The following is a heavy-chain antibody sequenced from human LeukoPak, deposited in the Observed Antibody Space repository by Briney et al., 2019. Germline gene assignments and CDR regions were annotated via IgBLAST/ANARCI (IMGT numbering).Heavy chain of an antibody. Sequence: ASVKVSCKASGYTFTSYAMHWVRQAPGQRLEWMGWINAGNGNTKYSQEFQGRVTITRDTSASTVYMELSSLRSDDTAVYYCARGRDRGASTPFDYWGQGTLVTVSS. D-gene: IGHD1-26*01. CDR2: INAGNGNT. J-gene: IGHJ4*02. CDR1: GYTFTSYA. V-gene: IGHV1-3*01. CDR3: ARGRDRGASTPFDY.